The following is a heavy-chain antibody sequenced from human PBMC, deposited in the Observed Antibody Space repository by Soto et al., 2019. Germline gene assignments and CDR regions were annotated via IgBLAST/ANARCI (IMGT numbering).Heavy chain of an antibody. Sequence: ASVKVSCKASGFTFSNYDMHWVRQAPEQGLEWMGLISPTANYTRYAETFQGRFTITRDTSTTTVYMDLSSLTSEDTAVYYCARADPEQYFDYWGQGTLVTVSS. V-gene: IGHV1-46*01. D-gene: IGHD6-13*01. CDR1: GFTFSNYD. CDR2: ISPTANYT. J-gene: IGHJ4*02. CDR3: ARADPEQYFDY.